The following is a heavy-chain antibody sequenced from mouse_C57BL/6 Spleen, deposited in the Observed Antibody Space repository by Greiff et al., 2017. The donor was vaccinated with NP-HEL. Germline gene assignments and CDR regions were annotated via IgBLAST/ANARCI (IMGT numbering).Heavy chain of an antibody. J-gene: IGHJ1*03. CDR2: ISYDGSN. V-gene: IGHV3-6*01. CDR3: ARDRDYYGSSYSWYFDV. CDR1: GYSITSGYY. Sequence: VQLQQSGPGLVKPSQSLSLTCSVTGYSITSGYYWNWIRQFPGNKLEWMGYISYDGSNNYNPSLKNRISITRDTSKNQFFLKLNSVTTEDIATYYCARDRDYYGSSYSWYFDVWGTGTTVTVSS. D-gene: IGHD1-1*01.